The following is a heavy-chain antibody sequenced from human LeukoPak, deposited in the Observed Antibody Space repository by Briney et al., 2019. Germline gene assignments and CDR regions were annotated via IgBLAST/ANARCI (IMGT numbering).Heavy chain of an antibody. V-gene: IGHV4-34*01. J-gene: IGHJ6*03. CDR3: ARGYYSNYYYYYMDV. Sequence: SETLSLTCAVSGGSFSGYYWSWIRQPPGKGLEWIGEINHSGSTNYNPSLKSRVTISVSPSKNQFSLKLSSAAAADTAVYYCARGYYSNYYYYYMDVWGKGTTVTVSS. CDR1: GGSFSGYY. D-gene: IGHD4-11*01. CDR2: INHSGST.